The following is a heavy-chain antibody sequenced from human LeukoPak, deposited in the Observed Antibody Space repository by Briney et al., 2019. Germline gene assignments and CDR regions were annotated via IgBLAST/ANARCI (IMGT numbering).Heavy chain of an antibody. V-gene: IGHV3-30*18. CDR1: GFTFSSYS. D-gene: IGHD3-9*01. J-gene: IGHJ4*02. CDR2: ISYDGSNQ. Sequence: GGSLRLSCAASGFTFSSYSMNWVRQTPGKGLEWLALISYDGSNQHYAPSVKGRFTISRDNAKNTVDLQMNSLRPEDTAVYYCAKDHYVLRTFGWPRGWGQGTLVMVSS. CDR3: AKDHYVLRTFGWPRG.